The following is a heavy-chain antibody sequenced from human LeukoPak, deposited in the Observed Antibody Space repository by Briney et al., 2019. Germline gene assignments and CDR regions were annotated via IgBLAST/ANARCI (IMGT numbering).Heavy chain of an antibody. Sequence: ASVTVSCKASGYTFTDYFLHWVRQAPGQGLEWMGWINPNSGGTNYAQKFQGRVTMTRDTSISTAYMDLSRLRSDDTAVYFCARGGLPIYYYYMDVWGKGTTVTVSS. D-gene: IGHD4-11*01. CDR1: GYTFTDYF. CDR3: ARGGLPIYYYYMDV. J-gene: IGHJ6*03. CDR2: INPNSGGT. V-gene: IGHV1-2*02.